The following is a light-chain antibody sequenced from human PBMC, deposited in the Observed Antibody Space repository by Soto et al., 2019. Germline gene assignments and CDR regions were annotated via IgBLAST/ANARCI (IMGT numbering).Light chain of an antibody. CDR2: SAA. CDR1: QFISNY. Sequence: DIQMTQSPSSLSASVGDRVNITCRASQFISNYLNCYQQKPGRAPKLLISSAATLESGVPSRFSGSGFGKEFILTISSLQPEDLATFFCQQSYNSPRTFGQGTKVYIK. J-gene: IGKJ1*01. CDR3: QQSYNSPRT. V-gene: IGKV1-39*01.